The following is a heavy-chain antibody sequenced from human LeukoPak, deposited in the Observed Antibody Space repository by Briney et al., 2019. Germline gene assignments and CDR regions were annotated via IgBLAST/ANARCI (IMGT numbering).Heavy chain of an antibody. CDR2: IYYSGST. Sequence: SETLSLTCTVSGGSISSYYWSWIRQPPGKGLEWIGYIYYSGSTNYNPSLKSRVTISVDTSKNQFSLKLSSVTAADTAVYYCARDQDYYEMVRAFDIWGQGTMVTVSS. CDR1: GGSISSYY. D-gene: IGHD3-22*01. V-gene: IGHV4-59*01. CDR3: ARDQDYYEMVRAFDI. J-gene: IGHJ3*02.